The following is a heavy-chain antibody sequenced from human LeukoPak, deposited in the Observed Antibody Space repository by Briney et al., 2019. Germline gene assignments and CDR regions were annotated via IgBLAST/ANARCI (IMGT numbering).Heavy chain of an antibody. Sequence: SLRLSCATSGFTVSSNYMSWVRQAPGKGLERVSVIYSGGNTYYADSVKGRFTISRDNSKNTLYLQMNSLRAEDTAVYYCARGAPYGPGDYWGQGTLVTVSA. CDR3: ARGAPYGPGDY. J-gene: IGHJ4*02. D-gene: IGHD3-10*01. CDR2: IYSGGNT. CDR1: GFTVSSNY. V-gene: IGHV3-66*01.